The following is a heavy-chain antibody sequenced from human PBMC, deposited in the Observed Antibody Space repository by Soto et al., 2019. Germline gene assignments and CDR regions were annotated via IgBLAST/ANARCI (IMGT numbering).Heavy chain of an antibody. CDR2: INSDGSST. J-gene: IGHJ6*02. V-gene: IGHV3-74*01. CDR1: GFTFSSYW. D-gene: IGHD6-13*01. Sequence: GGSLRLSCAASGFTFSSYWMHWVRQAPGKGLVWVSRINSDGSSTSYADSVKGRFTISRDNAKNTLYLQMNSLRAEDTAVYYCAREGSSSWYYYGMDVWGQGTTVTVSS. CDR3: AREGSSSWYYYGMDV.